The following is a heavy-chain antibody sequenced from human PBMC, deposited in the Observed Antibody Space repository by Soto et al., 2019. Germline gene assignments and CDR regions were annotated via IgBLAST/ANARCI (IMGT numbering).Heavy chain of an antibody. CDR3: AKGYMSRGYFDS. CDR2: SSGAGNNI. V-gene: IGHV3-23*01. J-gene: IGHJ4*02. Sequence: EVQLLESGGGLVQPGGSLRLSCTASGFTFSSSAMSWVRQAPGKGLEWVSASSGAGNNIYYADPVRGRFTISRDNSKNTLSLQMNSLRADDTAVYFCAKGYMSRGYFDSWGQGTLVTVSS. CDR1: GFTFSSSA. D-gene: IGHD5-18*01.